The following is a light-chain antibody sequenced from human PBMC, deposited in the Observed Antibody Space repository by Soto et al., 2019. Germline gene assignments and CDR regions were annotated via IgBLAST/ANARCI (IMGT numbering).Light chain of an antibody. V-gene: IGKV1-27*01. CDR3: QKYDSGPLT. CDR1: QDIGPH. J-gene: IGKJ4*01. CDR2: SAS. Sequence: DIQMTQSPSSLSASVGDRVTITCRASQDIGPHLAWYQQKSGRVPELLIYSASTLQSGVPSRFSGSGSGADFSLTISGLQPEDAATYYCQKYDSGPLTFGGGTKVEI.